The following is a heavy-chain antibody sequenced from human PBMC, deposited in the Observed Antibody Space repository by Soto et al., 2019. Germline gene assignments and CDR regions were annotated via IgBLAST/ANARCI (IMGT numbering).Heavy chain of an antibody. Sequence: SQTLSLTCVISGDSVSSGSAAWNWIRQSPSRGLEWLGRTYYRSEWYNDYAVSMKSRIVITPDTSKNQFSLQLNSVTPEDTAVYFCARDHYYGMDVWGQGTTVTVSS. J-gene: IGHJ6*02. CDR1: GDSVSSGSAA. CDR2: TYYRSEWYN. V-gene: IGHV6-1*01. CDR3: ARDHYYGMDV.